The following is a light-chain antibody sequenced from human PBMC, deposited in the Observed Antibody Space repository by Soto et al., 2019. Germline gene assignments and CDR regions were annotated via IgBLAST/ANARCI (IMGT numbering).Light chain of an antibody. CDR1: QSLLHTNGINY. Sequence: VVVTQSPLSLPVTPGEPASMSCRASQSLLHTNGINYLHWYLQKPGQSPQLLIYLGSHRVSGVPDRFSGSGSGTEYTLRISRVEAEDVGIYYCMQALQKPSTFGQGTKVDNK. CDR2: LGS. V-gene: IGKV2-28*01. CDR3: MQALQKPST. J-gene: IGKJ1*01.